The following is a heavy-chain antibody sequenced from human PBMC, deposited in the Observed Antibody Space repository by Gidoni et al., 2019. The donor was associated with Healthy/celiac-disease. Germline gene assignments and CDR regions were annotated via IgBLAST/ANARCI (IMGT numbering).Heavy chain of an antibody. CDR3: ARAAVGARGHFDY. V-gene: IGHV1-2*04. D-gene: IGHD1-26*01. J-gene: IGHJ4*02. CDR2: INPNSGGT. CDR1: GYTFTGYY. Sequence: QVQLVQSGAEVKKPGASVKVSCKASGYTFTGYYMHWVRQAPGQGLVWMGWINPNSGGTNYAQKFQGWVTMTRDTSISTAYMELSRLRSDDTAVYYCARAAVGARGHFDYWGQGTLVTVSS.